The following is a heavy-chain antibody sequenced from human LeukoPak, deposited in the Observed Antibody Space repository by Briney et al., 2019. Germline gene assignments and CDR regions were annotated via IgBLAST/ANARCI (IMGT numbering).Heavy chain of an antibody. Sequence: SETLSLTCAVYGGSFSGYYWSWIRQPPGKGLEWIGSIYYSGSTYYNPSLKSRVTISVDTSKNQFSLKLSSVTAADTAVYYCARVSLDYSNYFDYWGQGTLVTVSS. CDR1: GGSFSGYY. CDR2: IYYSGST. J-gene: IGHJ4*02. V-gene: IGHV4-34*01. D-gene: IGHD4-11*01. CDR3: ARVSLDYSNYFDY.